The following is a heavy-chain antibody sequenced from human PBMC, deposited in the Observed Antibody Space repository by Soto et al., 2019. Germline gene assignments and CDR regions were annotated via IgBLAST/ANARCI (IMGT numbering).Heavy chain of an antibody. CDR1: GYTFTSYA. D-gene: IGHD2-2*01. J-gene: IGHJ4*02. CDR2: INAGNGNA. Sequence: GASVKVSCKASGYTFTSYAMHWVRQAPGQRLEWMGWINAGNGNAKYSQKFQGRVTITRDTSASTAYMELSSLRSEDTAVYYCARDEEGAPAAIGNDYFDYWGQGTLVTVSS. CDR3: ARDEEGAPAAIGNDYFDY. V-gene: IGHV1-3*01.